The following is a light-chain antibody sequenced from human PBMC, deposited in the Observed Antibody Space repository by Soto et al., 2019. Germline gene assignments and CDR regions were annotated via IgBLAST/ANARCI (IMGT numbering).Light chain of an antibody. CDR3: QQSYSTPRT. J-gene: IGKJ1*01. CDR1: QXISSY. V-gene: IGKV1-39*01. Sequence: DIQXTXSPSSLSXXVGXXXXXXXXASQXISSYLNWYQQKPGKAPKLLIYAASSLQSGVPSRFSGSGSGTDFTLTISSLQPEDFATYYCQQSYSTPRTFGQGTKVEIK. CDR2: AAS.